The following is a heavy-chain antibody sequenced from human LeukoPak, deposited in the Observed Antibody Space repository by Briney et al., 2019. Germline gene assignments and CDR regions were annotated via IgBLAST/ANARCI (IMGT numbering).Heavy chain of an antibody. CDR3: ARHYYDSSGYYYYYYYMHV. V-gene: IGHV4-39*01. CDR2: IYYSGST. Sequence: SETLSLTCTVSGASISSSGYYWGWFRQPPGKGLEWIGSIYYSGSTYYNPSLKSQVSRSLEKSKNQFSLKLSSVTAADTAVYYWARHYYDSSGYYYYYYYMHVWGKGTTVTVSS. CDR1: GASISSSGYY. J-gene: IGHJ6*03. D-gene: IGHD3-22*01.